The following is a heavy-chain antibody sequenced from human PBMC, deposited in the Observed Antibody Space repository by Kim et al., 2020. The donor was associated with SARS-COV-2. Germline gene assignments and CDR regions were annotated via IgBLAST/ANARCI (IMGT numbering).Heavy chain of an antibody. D-gene: IGHD6-19*01. J-gene: IGHJ4*02. Sequence: SYADSVKGRFTISRDNAKNTLYLQMNSLRAEDTAVYYCARDIIAVTGGIDYWGQGTLVTVSS. V-gene: IGHV3-74*01. CDR3: ARDIIAVTGGIDY.